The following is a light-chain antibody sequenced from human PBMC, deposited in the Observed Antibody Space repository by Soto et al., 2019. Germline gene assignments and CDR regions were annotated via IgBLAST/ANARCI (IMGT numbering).Light chain of an antibody. CDR1: QSISSW. CDR3: QQYNSYRT. V-gene: IGKV1-5*01. CDR2: DAS. J-gene: IGKJ1*01. Sequence: ILLTQSPSSLSASVGDRATITCRASQSISSWLAWYQQKPGKAPKLLIYDASSLQSGVPSRFSGSGSGTEFTLTISSLQPDDFATYYCQQYNSYRTFGQGTKVDIK.